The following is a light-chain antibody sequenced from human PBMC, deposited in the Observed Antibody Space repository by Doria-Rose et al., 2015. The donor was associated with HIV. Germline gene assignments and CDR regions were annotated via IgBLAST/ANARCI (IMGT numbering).Light chain of an antibody. CDR2: GNT. V-gene: IGLV1-40*01. J-gene: IGLJ1*01. Sequence: QSVLTQPPSVSGAPGQRVAISCTVSSSNIGAGFDVNWYQQLPGTDTQLLIHGNTNRPSGVPDRFSGSKSGTSASLAISGLQAEDEADYYCQSYDSRLSVYVFGTGTKVTVL. CDR1: SSNIGAGFD. CDR3: QSYDSRLSVYV.